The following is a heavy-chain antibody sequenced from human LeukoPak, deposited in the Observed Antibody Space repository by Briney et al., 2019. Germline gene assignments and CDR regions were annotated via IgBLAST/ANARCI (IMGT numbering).Heavy chain of an antibody. V-gene: IGHV3-48*04. J-gene: IGHJ4*02. D-gene: IGHD3-3*01. CDR2: IITIGGAM. CDR3: ARGYYCHY. CDR1: GFTFNDHS. Sequence: GGSLRLSCEASGFTFNDHSMSWVRQVPRKGLEWVSYIITIGGAMYYADSVRGRVTISTDNAKSSLYMQMNSLRAEDTAFYYCARGYYCHYGAQGPLVTVSS.